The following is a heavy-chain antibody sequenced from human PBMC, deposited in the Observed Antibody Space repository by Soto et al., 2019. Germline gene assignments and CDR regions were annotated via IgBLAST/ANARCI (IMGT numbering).Heavy chain of an antibody. V-gene: IGHV3-15*07. D-gene: IGHD3-10*01. CDR2: IKSKTDGGTT. Sequence: GGSLRLSCAASGFTFSNAWMNWVRQAPGKGLEWVGRIKSKTDGGTTDYAAPVKGRFTISRDDSKNTLYLQMNSLKTEDTAVYYCTINPMAYYYGMDVWGQGTTVTVSS. J-gene: IGHJ6*02. CDR3: TINPMAYYYGMDV. CDR1: GFTFSNAW.